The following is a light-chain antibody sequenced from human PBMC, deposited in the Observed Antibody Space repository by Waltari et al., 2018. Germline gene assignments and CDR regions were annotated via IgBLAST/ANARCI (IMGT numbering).Light chain of an antibody. Sequence: SYELTQPPSVSVSAGQTASITCSGDKLGHKFVCWFQQRPGQSPVLVIYQDKKRPSGIPERFSGSNSGNTASLTISGTQPLDEADYYCQAWDSSSDSYVFGSGTKVTV. V-gene: IGLV3-1*01. CDR3: QAWDSSSDSYV. CDR1: KLGHKF. CDR2: QDK. J-gene: IGLJ1*01.